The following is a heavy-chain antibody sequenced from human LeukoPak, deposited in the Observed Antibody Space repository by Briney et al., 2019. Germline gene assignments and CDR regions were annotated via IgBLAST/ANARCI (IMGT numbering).Heavy chain of an antibody. CDR3: ARDWVGGPFDP. D-gene: IGHD2-15*01. CDR2: IYYSENT. CDR1: GGSISSYY. V-gene: IGHV4-59*12. J-gene: IGHJ5*02. Sequence: SETLSLTCTVSGGSISSYYWSWIRQPPGKGLEWIGYIYYSENTNYNPSLKSRVTISVDTSKNQFSLKLNSVTAADTAVYYCARDWVGGPFDPWGQGTLVTVSS.